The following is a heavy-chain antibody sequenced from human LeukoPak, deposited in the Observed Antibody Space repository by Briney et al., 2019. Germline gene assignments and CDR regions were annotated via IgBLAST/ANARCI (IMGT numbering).Heavy chain of an antibody. J-gene: IGHJ5*02. V-gene: IGHV4-59*01. CDR3: ARMRVGNYNDGFDP. CDR1: GGSISSYY. D-gene: IGHD3-22*01. CDR2: IYYSGST. Sequence: PSETLSLTCTVSGGSISSYYWSWIRQPPGKGLEWIGYIYYSGSTNYNPSLKSRVTISVDTSKNQFSLQLSSVTAADTALYYCARMRVGNYNDGFDPWGQGTLVTVSS.